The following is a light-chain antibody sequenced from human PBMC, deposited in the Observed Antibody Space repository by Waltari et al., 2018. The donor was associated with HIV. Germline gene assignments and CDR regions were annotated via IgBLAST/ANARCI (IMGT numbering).Light chain of an antibody. CDR2: DAA. V-gene: IGKV3-11*01. Sequence: VLTQSPATLPSSPGESATLSCSVSQSVRNYLAWYQQRPGQAPRLLLPDAANRATAIPARFSGSGSGTDFTLTISSLEPEDFAVYYCQQRSNWPLLTFGGGTKVEMK. CDR3: QQRSNWPLLT. J-gene: IGKJ4*01. CDR1: QSVRNY.